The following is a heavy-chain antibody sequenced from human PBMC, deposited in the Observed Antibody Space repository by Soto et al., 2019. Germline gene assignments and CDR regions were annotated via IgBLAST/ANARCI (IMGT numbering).Heavy chain of an antibody. CDR3: AKDHYYDSGSYSPYYFDY. D-gene: IGHD3-10*01. CDR1: GFTFSTYG. V-gene: IGHV3-30*18. Sequence: QVQLVEAGGGLVQPGRSLRLSCAASGFTFSTYGMHWVRQAPGKGLEWVAVISYDGRKKYYEDSVKGRFTISRDNSKNTLYLQMNSLRAEDTAVYYCAKDHYYDSGSYSPYYFDYWGQGTLVTVSS. J-gene: IGHJ4*02. CDR2: ISYDGRKK.